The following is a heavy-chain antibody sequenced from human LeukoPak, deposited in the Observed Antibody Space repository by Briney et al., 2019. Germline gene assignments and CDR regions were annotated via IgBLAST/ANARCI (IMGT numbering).Heavy chain of an antibody. CDR2: ISGSSYYI. CDR1: GFTFSSYS. D-gene: IGHD3-16*01. CDR3: ARELNGYGYYFFDY. J-gene: IGHJ4*02. V-gene: IGHV3-21*01. Sequence: GGSLRLSCAASGFTFSSYSMNWVRQAPGKGLEWVSSISGSSYYIYYADSVKGRFTISRDNAKSSLYLQMNSLRAEDTAVYYCARELNGYGYYFFDYWGPGTLVTVSS.